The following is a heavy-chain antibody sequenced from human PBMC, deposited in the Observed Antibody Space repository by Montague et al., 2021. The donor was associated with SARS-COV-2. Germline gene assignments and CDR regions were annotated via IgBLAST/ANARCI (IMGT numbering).Heavy chain of an antibody. CDR2: IYYSGGI. CDR1: GDSMSDHY. D-gene: IGHD3-10*01. Sequence: SETLSLTCTVSGDSMSDHYCAWIWQPPGKGLEWPAYIYYSGGINSNSSPKSVVSMLVDTSKNQFTLKLTSVTAADKAVYYCARVVSVRRAVSWFDPWGQGTLVTVSS. CDR3: ARVVSVRRAVSWFDP. V-gene: IGHV4-59*11. J-gene: IGHJ5*02.